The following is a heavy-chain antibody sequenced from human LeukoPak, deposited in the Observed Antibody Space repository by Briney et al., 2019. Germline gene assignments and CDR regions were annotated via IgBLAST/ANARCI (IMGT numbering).Heavy chain of an antibody. CDR3: AKFLHTHMVVANYYFDY. J-gene: IGHJ4*02. V-gene: IGHV3-23*01. Sequence: GGSLRLSCAASGFTFSSYAMSLVRQAPGEGLEWVSAISGSGGSTYYADSVKGRFTISRDNSKNTLYLQMKSLRAEYPAVYYCAKFLHTHMVVANYYFDYWGQGTLVTVSS. D-gene: IGHD2-21*01. CDR2: ISGSGGST. CDR1: GFTFSSYA.